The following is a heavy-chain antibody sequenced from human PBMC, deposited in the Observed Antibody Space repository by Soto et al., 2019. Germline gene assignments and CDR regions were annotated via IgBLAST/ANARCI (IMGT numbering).Heavy chain of an antibody. Sequence: SETLSLTCTVSCDSVTSYHHYWSWIRQPPGKGLAWIGYIDYRGITNYNPSLKSRVTITVDKSRNQFSLMLNSVTFGDTAVYYCARTALGGGYWGQGTLVTVSS. D-gene: IGHD3-16*01. J-gene: IGHJ4*02. CDR1: CDSVTSYHHY. V-gene: IGHV4-61*01. CDR3: ARTALGGGY. CDR2: IDYRGIT.